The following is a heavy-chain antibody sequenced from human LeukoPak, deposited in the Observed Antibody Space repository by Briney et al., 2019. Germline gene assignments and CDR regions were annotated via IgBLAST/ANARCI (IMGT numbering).Heavy chain of an antibody. CDR2: IYYSGSA. Sequence: KPSETLSLTCTVSGGSISTYYWTWIRQPPGKGLECILYIYYSGSANSNPSLKSLVTISVDTPKNQFSLKQTSLTPAHTPVYYCGRGGKGCPLGLRFVSWGEGTLVSVSS. CDR3: GRGGKGCPLGLRFVS. D-gene: IGHD2-21*01. V-gene: IGHV4-59*01. CDR1: GGSISTYY. J-gene: IGHJ4*02.